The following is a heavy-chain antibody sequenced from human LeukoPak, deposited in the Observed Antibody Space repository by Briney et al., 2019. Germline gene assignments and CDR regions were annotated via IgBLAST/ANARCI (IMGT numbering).Heavy chain of an antibody. CDR1: GGTFSSYA. Sequence: ASVTVSCKASGGTFSSYAISWVRQAPGQGLEWMGGIIPIFGTANYAQKFQGRVTITADESTSTAYMELSSLRSEDTAVYYCARGPRYSSSWYGGGSYDYWGQGTLVTVSS. CDR2: IIPIFGTA. V-gene: IGHV1-69*13. J-gene: IGHJ4*02. CDR3: ARGPRYSSSWYGGGSYDY. D-gene: IGHD6-13*01.